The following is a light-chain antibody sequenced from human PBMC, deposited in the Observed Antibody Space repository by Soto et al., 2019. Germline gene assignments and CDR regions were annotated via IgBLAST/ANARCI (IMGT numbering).Light chain of an antibody. J-gene: IGKJ4*01. CDR1: ESISRDY. V-gene: IGKV3-11*01. Sequence: EIVLTQSPGTLSLSPGQRATLSCRASESISRDYLAWYQQRLGQAPRLLIYDASNRATGIPARFSGSGSGTDFTLTISSLEPEDFAVYYCQQRSNWPPLTFGGGTKVDIK. CDR3: QQRSNWPPLT. CDR2: DAS.